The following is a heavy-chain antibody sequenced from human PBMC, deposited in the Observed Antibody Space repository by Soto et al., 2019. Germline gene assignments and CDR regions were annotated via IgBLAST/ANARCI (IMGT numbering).Heavy chain of an antibody. V-gene: IGHV4-34*01. J-gene: IGHJ4*02. CDR2: INHSGST. Sequence: QVQLQQWGAGLLKPSETLSLTCAVYGGSFSGYYWSWIRQPPGKGLEWIGEINHSGSTNYNPSLKSRVTISVDTSKNQFSLKLSSVTAADTAVYYCALYRRTRSLDYWGQGTLVTVSS. CDR1: GGSFSGYY. CDR3: ALYRRTRSLDY. D-gene: IGHD4-17*01.